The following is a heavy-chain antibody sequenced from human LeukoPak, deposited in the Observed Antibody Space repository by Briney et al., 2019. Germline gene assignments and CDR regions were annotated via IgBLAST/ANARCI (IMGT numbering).Heavy chain of an antibody. Sequence: SETLSLTCTVSGGSISSYYWSWIRQPPGKGLEWIGYIYYSGSTNYNPSLKSRVTISVDTSKNQFSLKLSSVTAADTAVYYCATYSTSSLYWFFDLWGRGTLVTVSS. CDR3: ATYSTSSLYWFFDL. CDR2: IYYSGST. J-gene: IGHJ2*01. D-gene: IGHD2-2*01. CDR1: GGSISSYY. V-gene: IGHV4-59*01.